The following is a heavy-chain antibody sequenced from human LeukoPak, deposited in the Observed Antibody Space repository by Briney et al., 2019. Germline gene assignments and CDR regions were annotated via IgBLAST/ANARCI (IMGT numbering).Heavy chain of an antibody. CDR2: IYYSGST. J-gene: IGHJ3*02. D-gene: IGHD6-19*01. CDR3: ARHVGYLAHSSHHQGAFDI. Sequence: SETLSLTCTVSGGSISSYYWSWIRQPPGKGLEWIGYIYYSGSTNYNPSLKSRVTISVDTSKNQFSLKLSSVTAADTAVYYCARHVGYLAHSSHHQGAFDIWGQGTMVTVSS. CDR1: GGSISSYY. V-gene: IGHV4-59*08.